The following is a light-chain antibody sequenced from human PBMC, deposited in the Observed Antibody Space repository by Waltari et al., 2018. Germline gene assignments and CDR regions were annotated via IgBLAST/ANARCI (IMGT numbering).Light chain of an antibody. CDR1: QSVSRS. CDR2: GAS. CDR3: QHYVRLPAT. V-gene: IGKV3-20*01. J-gene: IGKJ1*01. Sequence: EIVLTHPPGTLSLSPGERATLSCRASQSVSRSLAWYQQKPGQAPRLLIYGASNRATGIPDRFSGSGSGTDFSLTISRLEPEDFAVYYCQHYVRLPATFGQGTKVEIK.